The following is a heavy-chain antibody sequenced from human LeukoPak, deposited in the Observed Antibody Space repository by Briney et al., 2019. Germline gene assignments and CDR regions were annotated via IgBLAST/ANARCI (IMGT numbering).Heavy chain of an antibody. D-gene: IGHD6-6*01. V-gene: IGHV3-33*01. CDR3: ARGDRYSSSPGVLFY. CDR1: GFTFSSYG. CDR2: IWYDGSNK. J-gene: IGHJ4*02. Sequence: SGGSLRLSCAASGFTFSSYGMHWVRQAPSKGLEWVAVIWYDGSNKYYADSVKGRFTISRDNSKNTLYLQMNSLRAEDTAVYYCARGDRYSSSPGVLFYWGQGTLVTVSS.